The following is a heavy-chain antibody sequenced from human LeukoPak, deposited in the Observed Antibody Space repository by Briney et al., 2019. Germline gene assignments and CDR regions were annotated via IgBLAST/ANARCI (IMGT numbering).Heavy chain of an antibody. CDR1: GYTFTSFD. D-gene: IGHD2-2*01. CDR3: ASNIGYCSSTSCPPNY. Sequence: ASVKVSCKTSGYTFTSFDINWVRQAAGQGLEWLGWMNPYTGKTGYAQKFQGRVTFTGDTSTRTAYMEVSSLTSEDTAVYYCASNIGYCSSTSCPPNYWGQGTLVTVSS. V-gene: IGHV1-8*03. CDR2: MNPYTGKT. J-gene: IGHJ4*02.